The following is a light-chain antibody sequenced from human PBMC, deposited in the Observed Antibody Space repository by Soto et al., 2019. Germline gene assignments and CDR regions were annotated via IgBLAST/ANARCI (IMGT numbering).Light chain of an antibody. CDR2: SNN. CDR3: AAWDGSLNGYV. CDR1: SSNIGSNT. Sequence: QSVLTQPPSASGTPGQRVTISCSGSSSNIGSNTVNWYQHLPGTAPKLLIHSNNQRPSGVTDRFSDSKSGTSASLAIRGLQSEDEADYYCAAWDGSLNGYVFGTGTKLTVL. V-gene: IGLV1-44*01. J-gene: IGLJ1*01.